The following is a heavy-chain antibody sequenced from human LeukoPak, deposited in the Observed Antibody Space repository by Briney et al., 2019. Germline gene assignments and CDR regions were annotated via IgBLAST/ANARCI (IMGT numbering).Heavy chain of an antibody. V-gene: IGHV3-7*01. Sequence: GGSLRLSCAASGFTFSSYWMNWVRQDPGKGLEWVANINGDGRDKYYVGSVRGRFTISRDNADNALYLQMNSLRGDDTALYYCARGVDSAIDWWGQGTLVTVSS. CDR1: GFTFSSYW. J-gene: IGHJ4*02. CDR2: INGDGRDK. CDR3: ARGVDSAIDW. D-gene: IGHD3-9*01.